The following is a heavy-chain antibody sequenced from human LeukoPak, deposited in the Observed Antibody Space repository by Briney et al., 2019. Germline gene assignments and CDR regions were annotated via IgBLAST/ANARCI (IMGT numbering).Heavy chain of an antibody. CDR3: ARGRGSFGSSGAFDI. CDR2: INHSGST. D-gene: IGHD3-10*01. CDR1: GGSFSGYY. J-gene: IGHJ3*02. V-gene: IGHV4-34*01. Sequence: PSETLSLTCAVYGGSFSGYYWSWIRQPPGKGLGWIGEINHSGSTNYNPSLKSRVTISVDTSKNQFSLKLSSVTAADTAVYYCARGRGSFGSSGAFDIWGQGTMVTVSS.